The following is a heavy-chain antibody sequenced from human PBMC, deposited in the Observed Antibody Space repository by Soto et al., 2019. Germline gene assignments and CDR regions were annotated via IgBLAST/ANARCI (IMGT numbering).Heavy chain of an antibody. D-gene: IGHD3-3*01. CDR2: IKSKTDGGTT. Sequence: GGSLRLSCAASGFTFSNAWMSWVRQAPGKGLEWVGRIKSKTDGGTTDYAAPGKGRFTISRDDSKNTLYLQMNSLKTEDTAVYYCTTDQSGLRFLEWLSSGTHDYWGQGTLVTVSS. CDR3: TTDQSGLRFLEWLSSGTHDY. CDR1: GFTFSNAW. J-gene: IGHJ4*02. V-gene: IGHV3-15*01.